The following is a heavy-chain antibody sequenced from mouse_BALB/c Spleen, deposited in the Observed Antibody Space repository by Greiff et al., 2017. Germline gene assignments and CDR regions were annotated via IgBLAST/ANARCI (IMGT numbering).Heavy chain of an antibody. CDR1: GFTFSDYY. Sequence: EVKVVESGGGLVKPGGSLKLSCAASGFTFSDYYMYWVRQTPEKRLEWVATISDGGSYTYYPDSVKGRFTISRDNAMNNLYLQMSSLKSEDTAMYYCARGGDYRYDWYFDVWGAGTTVTVSS. J-gene: IGHJ1*01. V-gene: IGHV5-4*02. D-gene: IGHD2-14*01. CDR3: ARGGDYRYDWYFDV. CDR2: ISDGGSYT.